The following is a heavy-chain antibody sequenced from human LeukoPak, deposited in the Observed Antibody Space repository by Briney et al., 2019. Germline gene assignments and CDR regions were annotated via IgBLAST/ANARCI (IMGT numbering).Heavy chain of an antibody. CDR2: IKQDGSEK. D-gene: IGHD1-1*01. CDR1: GFTFSNYY. J-gene: IGHJ6*02. CDR3: ARMGHDILVPSGMDV. Sequence: GGSLRLSCTASGFTFSNYYMNWVRQAPGKGLEWVANIKQDGSEKYYVDSVKGRFTISRDNAKNSLYLQMNSLRAEDTAVYYCARMGHDILVPSGMDVWGQGTTVTVSS. V-gene: IGHV3-7*01.